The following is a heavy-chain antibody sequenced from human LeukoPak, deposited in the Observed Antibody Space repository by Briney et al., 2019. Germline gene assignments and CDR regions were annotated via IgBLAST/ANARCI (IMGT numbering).Heavy chain of an antibody. CDR2: IRYDGSNK. CDR1: GFTFSSYG. Sequence: GGSLRLSCAASGFTFSSYGMHWVRQAPGKGLEWVAFIRYDGSNKYYADSVKGRFTISRDNSKNTLYLQMNSLRAEDTAVYYCAKTKQWLMGLDYWGQGTLVTVSS. V-gene: IGHV3-30*02. J-gene: IGHJ4*02. CDR3: AKTKQWLMGLDY. D-gene: IGHD6-19*01.